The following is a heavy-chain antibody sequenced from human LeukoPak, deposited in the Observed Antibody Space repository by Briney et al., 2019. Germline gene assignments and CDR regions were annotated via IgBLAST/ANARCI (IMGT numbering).Heavy chain of an antibody. D-gene: IGHD2-21*01. J-gene: IGHJ4*02. CDR1: AYTLTGNY. CDR2: INPNSADT. Sequence: ASVKASCKVSAYTLTGNYMHWVRQAPGQGLEWMGWINPNSADTNHAHKFPGRVSMTRGPSASSACMELSRLRSDDTAVYYCASWHSGHMAIDYWGQGTLVTVSP. CDR3: ASWHSGHMAIDY. V-gene: IGHV1-2*07.